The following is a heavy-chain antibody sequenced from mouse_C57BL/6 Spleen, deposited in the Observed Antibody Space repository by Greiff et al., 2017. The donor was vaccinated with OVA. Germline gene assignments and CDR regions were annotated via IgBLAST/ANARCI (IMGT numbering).Heavy chain of an antibody. V-gene: IGHV1-76*01. J-gene: IGHJ2*01. CDR1: GYTFTDYY. CDR2: IYPGSGNP. Sequence: QVQLQQSGAELVRPGASVKLSCKASGYTFTDYYINWVKQRPGQGLEWIARIYPGSGNPYYNEKFKGKATLTAEKSSSHAYMQLSSLTSEDSAVYFCARRDIYYGKGYFDYWGQGTTLTVSS. CDR3: ARRDIYYGKGYFDY. D-gene: IGHD2-1*01.